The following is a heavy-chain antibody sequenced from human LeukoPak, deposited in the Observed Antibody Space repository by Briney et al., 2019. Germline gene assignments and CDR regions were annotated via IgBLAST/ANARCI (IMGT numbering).Heavy chain of an antibody. V-gene: IGHV1-18*01. CDR3: ARDRDWFDP. Sequence: GASVKVSCKASGYTFTSYGISWVRQAPGQGLEWMGWISAYNGNTNYAQKLQGRVTITADESTSTAYMELSSLRSEDTAVYYCARDRDWFDPWGQGTLVTVSS. J-gene: IGHJ5*02. CDR2: ISAYNGNT. CDR1: GYTFTSYG.